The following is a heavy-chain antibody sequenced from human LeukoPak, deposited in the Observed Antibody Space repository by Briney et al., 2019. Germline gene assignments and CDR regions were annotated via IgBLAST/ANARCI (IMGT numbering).Heavy chain of an antibody. Sequence: GGSLRLSCATSGFTFSRYAMYWVRQAPGKGLEWVALISYDGSGKSYADSVKGRLIISRDKSKNTLYLQMNGLRPEDTAVYYCAKGGTIYDSTTYADFWGQGTLVTVSS. V-gene: IGHV3-30*18. CDR2: ISYDGSGK. CDR3: AKGGTIYDSTTYADF. D-gene: IGHD2/OR15-2a*01. CDR1: GFTFSRYA. J-gene: IGHJ4*02.